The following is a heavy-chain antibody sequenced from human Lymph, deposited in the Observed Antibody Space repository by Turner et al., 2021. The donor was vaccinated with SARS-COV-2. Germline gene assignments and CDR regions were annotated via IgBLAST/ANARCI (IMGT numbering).Heavy chain of an antibody. V-gene: IGHV3-53*02. CDR1: GIIVSRNY. CDR3: ARDLGTYGMDV. Sequence: EVQLVKTGGCLIQPGGSLRLSCAASGIIVSRNYMNWVRQAPGKGLEWVSVIYSGGTTYYADSVKGRFTISRDNSKNTLYLQMNSLRVEDTAVYYCARDLGTYGMDVWGQGTTVTVSS. CDR2: IYSGGTT. D-gene: IGHD6-13*01. J-gene: IGHJ6*02.